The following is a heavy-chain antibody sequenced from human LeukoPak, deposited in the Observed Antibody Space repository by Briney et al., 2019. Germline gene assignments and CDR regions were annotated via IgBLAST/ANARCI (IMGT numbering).Heavy chain of an antibody. CDR1: GFTFSSYG. V-gene: IGHV3-30*03. CDR3: ARGHGSGYQLLWVYYFDY. J-gene: IGHJ4*02. CDR2: ISYDGSNK. Sequence: TGGSLRLSCAASGFTFSSYGMHWVRQAPGKGLEWVAVISYDGSNKYYADSVKGRFTISRDNSKNTLYLQMNSLRAEDTAVYYCARGHGSGYQLLWVYYFDYWGQGTLVTVSS. D-gene: IGHD2-2*01.